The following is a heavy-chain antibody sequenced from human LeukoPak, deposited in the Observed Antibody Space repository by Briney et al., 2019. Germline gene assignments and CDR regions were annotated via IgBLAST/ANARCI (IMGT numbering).Heavy chain of an antibody. J-gene: IGHJ4*02. D-gene: IGHD6-6*01. CDR2: INWNGGST. Sequence: GGSLRLSCAASGFTFSSYGMHWVRQAPGKGLEWVSGINWNGGSTGYADSVKGRFTISRDNAKNSLYLQMNSLRAEDTALYYCARAPRGSSAGPFDYWGQGTLVTVSS. CDR1: GFTFSSYG. V-gene: IGHV3-20*04. CDR3: ARAPRGSSAGPFDY.